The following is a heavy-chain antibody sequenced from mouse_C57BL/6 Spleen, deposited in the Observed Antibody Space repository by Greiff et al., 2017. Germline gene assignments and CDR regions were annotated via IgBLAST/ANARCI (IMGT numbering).Heavy chain of an antibody. D-gene: IGHD1-1*01. CDR2: IDPSDSYT. V-gene: IGHV1-69*01. J-gene: IGHJ2*01. CDR1: GYTFTSYW. CDR3: ARVEGVLRSYFDY. Sequence: QVQLQQPGAELVMPGASVKLSCKASGYTFTSYWMHWVKQRPGQGLEWIGEIDPSDSYTNYNQKFKGKSTFTVDKSSSTAYMQLSSLTSEDSAVYYCARVEGVLRSYFDYWGQGTTLTVSS.